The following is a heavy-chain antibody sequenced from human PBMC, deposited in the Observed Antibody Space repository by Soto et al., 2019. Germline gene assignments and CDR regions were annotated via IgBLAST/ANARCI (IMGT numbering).Heavy chain of an antibody. V-gene: IGHV1-2*04. Sequence: ASVKVSCKASGYTFTVYYMHWVLQAPGQGLEWMGWINPNSGGTNYAQKFQGWVTMTRDTSISTAYMELSRLRSDDTAVYYCARGVVVVVAAKPHYYYGMDVWGQGTTVTVSS. D-gene: IGHD2-15*01. J-gene: IGHJ6*02. CDR3: ARGVVVVVAAKPHYYYGMDV. CDR1: GYTFTVYY. CDR2: INPNSGGT.